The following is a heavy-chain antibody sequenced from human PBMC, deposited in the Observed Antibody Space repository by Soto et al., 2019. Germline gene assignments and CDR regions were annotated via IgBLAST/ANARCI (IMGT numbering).Heavy chain of an antibody. CDR2: IYYSGST. CDR1: GGSISSGGYY. Sequence: SETLSLTCTVSGGSISSGGYYWSWIRQHPGKGLEWIGYIYYSGSTYYNPSLKSRVTISVDTSKNQFSLKLSSVTAADTAVYYCARDRRNYYDSSGPYDYWGQGTLVTVSS. CDR3: ARDRRNYYDSSGPYDY. V-gene: IGHV4-31*03. J-gene: IGHJ4*02. D-gene: IGHD3-22*01.